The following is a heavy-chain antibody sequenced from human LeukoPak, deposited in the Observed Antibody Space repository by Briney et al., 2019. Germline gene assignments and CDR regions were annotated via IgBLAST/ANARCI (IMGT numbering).Heavy chain of an antibody. Sequence: GEALMTSWKGSGYIFTNYWISLGRQMPGEGVGFIGRIDPSESSTNYSPSVQGQVTISVDKSINTACLQWSSLKASDTAMYYCARTLSDYYYFDYWGQATLVTVSS. D-gene: IGHD4-17*01. V-gene: IGHV5-10-1*01. CDR3: ARTLSDYYYFDY. CDR2: IDPSESST. CDR1: GYIFTNYW. J-gene: IGHJ4*02.